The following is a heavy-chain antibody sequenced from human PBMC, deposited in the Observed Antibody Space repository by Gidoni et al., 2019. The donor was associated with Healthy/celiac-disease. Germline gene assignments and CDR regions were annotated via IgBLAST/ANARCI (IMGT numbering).Heavy chain of an antibody. J-gene: IGHJ4*02. CDR2: ISSSSSYI. V-gene: IGHV3-21*01. D-gene: IGHD1-1*01. CDR1: GFTFSSYS. CDR3: ARDLEVQLERTDYY. Sequence: EVQLVESGGGLVKLGGSLRLSCAASGFTFSSYSMNWVRQAPGKGLEWVSSISSSSSYIYYADSVKGRFTISRDNAKNSLYLQMNSLRAEDTAVYYCARDLEVQLERTDYYWGQGTLVTVSS.